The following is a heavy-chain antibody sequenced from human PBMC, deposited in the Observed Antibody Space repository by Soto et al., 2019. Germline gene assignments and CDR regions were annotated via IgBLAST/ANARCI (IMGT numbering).Heavy chain of an antibody. V-gene: IGHV3-11*01. D-gene: IGHD1-1*01. CDR1: GFTFSDYY. CDR2: ISSSSGTI. J-gene: IGHJ4*02. CDR3: ARGTYRSKTDFDY. Sequence: QVQLVESGGGLVKPGGSLRLSCAASGFTFSDYYMTWIRQAPGSGLEWVSYISSSSGTISYANSVKGRFTISRDNAQNSLYLQMTSLRDEDTAVYYCARGTYRSKTDFDYWGQGTLVTVSS.